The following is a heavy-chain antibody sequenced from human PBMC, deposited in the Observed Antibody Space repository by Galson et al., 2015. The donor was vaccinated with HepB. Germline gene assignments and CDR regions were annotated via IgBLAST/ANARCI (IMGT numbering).Heavy chain of an antibody. D-gene: IGHD4-17*01. CDR1: GFTFSGSA. CDR3: TRQAMPYGDYAYYYYGMDV. Sequence: SLRLSCAASGFTFSGSAMHWVRQASGKGLEWVGRIRSKANSYATAYAASVKGRFTISRDDSKNTAYLQMNSLKTEDTAVYYCTRQAMPYGDYAYYYYGMDVWGQGTTVTGSS. V-gene: IGHV3-73*01. J-gene: IGHJ6*02. CDR2: IRSKANSYAT.